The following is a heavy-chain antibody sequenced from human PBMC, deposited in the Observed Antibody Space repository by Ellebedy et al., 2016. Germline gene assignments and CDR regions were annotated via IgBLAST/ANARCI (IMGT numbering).Heavy chain of an antibody. CDR1: GFTFNTKG. Sequence: GESLKISXEASGFTFNTKGMHWVRQAPGKGLEWVAAISYDGEDTDYADSVKGRFNIYRASSENTLFLQMNSLRPEDTAMYYCAKDTSGYYGGHYDFWGQGTLVTVSS. CDR2: ISYDGEDT. CDR3: AKDTSGYYGGHYDF. D-gene: IGHD3-22*01. J-gene: IGHJ4*02. V-gene: IGHV3-30*18.